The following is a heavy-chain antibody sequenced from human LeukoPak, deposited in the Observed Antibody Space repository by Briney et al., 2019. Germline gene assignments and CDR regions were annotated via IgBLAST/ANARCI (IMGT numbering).Heavy chain of an antibody. J-gene: IGHJ4*02. Sequence: GGSLRLSCATSEFIFSDYEMHWVRQTPGKGLEYVSGISSNGLSTFYAMSVKGRFTISRDNSKNTVYLEMNSLRSEDTAMYYCAKDMIGGPPDYFDHWGQGTRVTVSS. CDR1: EFIFSDYE. V-gene: IGHV3-64*01. D-gene: IGHD3-16*01. CDR2: ISSNGLST. CDR3: AKDMIGGPPDYFDH.